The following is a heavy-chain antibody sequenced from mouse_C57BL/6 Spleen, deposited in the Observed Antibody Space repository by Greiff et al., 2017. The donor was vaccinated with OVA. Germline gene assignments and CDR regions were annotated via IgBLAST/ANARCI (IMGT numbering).Heavy chain of an antibody. Sequence: VQLQQPGAELVKPGASVKMSCKASGYTFTSYWITWVKQRPGQGLEWIGDIYPGSGSTNYNEKFKSKATLTVDTSSSTAYMQLSSLTSEDSAVYYCAKSYYGSSLVFAYWGQGTLVTVSA. V-gene: IGHV1-55*01. CDR2: IYPGSGST. CDR1: GYTFTSYW. CDR3: AKSYYGSSLVFAY. J-gene: IGHJ3*01. D-gene: IGHD1-1*01.